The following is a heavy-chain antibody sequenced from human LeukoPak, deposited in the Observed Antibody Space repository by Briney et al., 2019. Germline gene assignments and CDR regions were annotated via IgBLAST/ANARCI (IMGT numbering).Heavy chain of an antibody. J-gene: IGHJ2*01. CDR2: IYSGGST. Sequence: GGSLRLSCAASGFTVSSNHMSWVRQAPGKGLEWVSVIYSGGSTYYADSVKGRFTISRDNSKNTLYLQMNRLRAEDTAVYYCATNYDILTGPWYFDLWGRGTLVTVSS. V-gene: IGHV3-66*01. D-gene: IGHD3-9*01. CDR1: GFTVSSNH. CDR3: ATNYDILTGPWYFDL.